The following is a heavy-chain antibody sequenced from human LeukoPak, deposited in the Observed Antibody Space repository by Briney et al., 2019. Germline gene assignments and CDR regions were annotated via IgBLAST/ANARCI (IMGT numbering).Heavy chain of an antibody. CDR3: ARSSGYYYGSGSYYTPFDY. CDR2: IGTAGDT. CDR1: GFTFSSYD. V-gene: IGHV3-13*01. J-gene: IGHJ4*02. D-gene: IGHD3-10*01. Sequence: GGSLRLSCAASGFTFSSYDMHWVRQATGKGLEWVSAIGTAGDTYYPGSVKGRFTISRENAKNSLYLQMNSLRAGDTAVYYCARSSGYYYGSGSYYTPFDYWGQGTLVTVSS.